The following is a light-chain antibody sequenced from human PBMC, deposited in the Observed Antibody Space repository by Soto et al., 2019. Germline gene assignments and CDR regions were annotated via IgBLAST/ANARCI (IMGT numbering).Light chain of an antibody. CDR1: SSNIGYNH. CDR2: DSN. CDR3: GTWERSLSAVV. V-gene: IGLV1-51*01. J-gene: IGLJ3*02. Sequence: QAVLTQPPSLSAAPGQKVTISCAGTSSNIGYNHVSWYQHLPGTAPKLLIYDSNKRPSGIPDRFSGSKSGTSATLGITGLQTGDEADYYCGTWERSLSAVVFGGGTQLTVL.